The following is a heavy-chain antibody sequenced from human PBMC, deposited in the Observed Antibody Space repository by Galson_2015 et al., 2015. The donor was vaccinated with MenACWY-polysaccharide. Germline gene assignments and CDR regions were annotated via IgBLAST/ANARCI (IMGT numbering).Heavy chain of an antibody. V-gene: IGHV3-23*01. CDR1: GFTFTSYA. J-gene: IGHJ5*02. D-gene: IGHD3-3*01. CDR2: IRSSGTNT. Sequence: SLRLSCAASGFTFTSYAMSRVRQAPGKGLEWVSAIRSSGTNTYYADSVKDRFTISRDNSKNTLYLQMNSLRAEDTAVYYCAKDSTDFWSVAGRFDHWGQGTLVTISS. CDR3: AKDSTDFWSVAGRFDH.